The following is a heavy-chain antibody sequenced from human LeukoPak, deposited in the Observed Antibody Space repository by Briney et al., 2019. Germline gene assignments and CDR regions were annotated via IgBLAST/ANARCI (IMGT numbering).Heavy chain of an antibody. D-gene: IGHD4-17*01. CDR3: AKDPNGDYIGTFDI. Sequence: GGSLRLSCEASGFTFSSYGMTWVRQAPGKGLEWVSSISGSGGSTQYAASVQGRFTISRDNSKNTLYLQMNSLRAEDTAVYYCAKDPNGDYIGTFDIWGQGTMVTVSS. V-gene: IGHV3-23*01. CDR2: ISGSGGST. J-gene: IGHJ3*02. CDR1: GFTFSSYG.